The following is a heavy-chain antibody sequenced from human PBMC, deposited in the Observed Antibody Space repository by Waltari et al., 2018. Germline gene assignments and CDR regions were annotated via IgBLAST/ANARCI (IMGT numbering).Heavy chain of an antibody. CDR3: AREWGVMVGTAAFYFDY. V-gene: IGHV3-21*02. J-gene: IGHJ4*02. CDR1: GFTFSSYT. CDR2: ISSGSSYI. D-gene: IGHD2-15*01. Sequence: EVQLVGSGGGLVKPGGSLRLSCAASGFTFSSYTMNWVRQAPGKGLDWVSSISSGSSYIYYADSVKCRFIISRDNAKNSLYLQMNSLRAEDTAVYYCAREWGVMVGTAAFYFDYWGQGTLVTVSS.